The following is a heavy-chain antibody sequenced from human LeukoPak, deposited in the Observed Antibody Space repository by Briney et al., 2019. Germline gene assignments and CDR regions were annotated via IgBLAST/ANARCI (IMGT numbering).Heavy chain of an antibody. Sequence: ASVKVSCKASGYTFTGYYMHWVRQAPGQGLEWMGWINPNSGGTNYAQKFQGRVTMTRDTSISTAYMELRSLRSDDTAVYYCARSYYYGSGSYSDYWGQGTLVTVSS. CDR2: INPNSGGT. CDR1: GYTFTGYY. D-gene: IGHD3-10*01. V-gene: IGHV1-2*02. CDR3: ARSYYYGSGSYSDY. J-gene: IGHJ4*02.